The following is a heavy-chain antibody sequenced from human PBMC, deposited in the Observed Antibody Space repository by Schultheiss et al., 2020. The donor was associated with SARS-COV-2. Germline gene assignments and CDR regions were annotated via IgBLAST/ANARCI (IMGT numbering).Heavy chain of an antibody. Sequence: SETLSLTCSVYGGSFSGYYWSWIRQPPGKGLEWIGEINHSGSTNYNPSLKSRVTISVDTSKNQFSLKLSSVTAADTAVYYCARGSRATFRFNYYYMDVWGKGTTVTVSS. CDR2: INHSGST. CDR3: ARGSRATFRFNYYYMDV. D-gene: IGHD3-16*01. J-gene: IGHJ6*03. CDR1: GGSFSGYY. V-gene: IGHV4-34*01.